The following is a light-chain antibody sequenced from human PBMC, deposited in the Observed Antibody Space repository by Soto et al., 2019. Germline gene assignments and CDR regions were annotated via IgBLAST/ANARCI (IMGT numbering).Light chain of an antibody. CDR2: EVS. CDR1: SSDVGGYNY. J-gene: IGLJ1*01. CDR3: SSYTSSSPYV. V-gene: IGLV2-14*01. Sequence: QSALTQPASVSGSPGQSITISCTGTSSDVGGYNYVSWYQQQPGKAPKLIIYEVSNRPSGVSNRFAGSKSGNTASLTISGLQAEDEAEYYCSSYTSSSPYVFGTGTKLTVL.